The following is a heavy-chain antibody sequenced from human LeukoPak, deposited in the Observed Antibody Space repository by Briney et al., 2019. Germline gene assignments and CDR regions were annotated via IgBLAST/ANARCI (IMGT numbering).Heavy chain of an antibody. CDR2: IKQDGSEE. CDR3: ARSGIRGVVVTS. CDR1: GFAFSNYW. V-gene: IGHV3-7*03. Sequence: GGSLRLSCAASGFAFSNYWISWVRRAPGKGLEWVANIKQDGSEEYYVDSVKGRFTISRDNAKNSPFLQLNSLRAEDTAVYYCARSGIRGVVVTSRGQGTLVAVSS. D-gene: IGHD3-10*01. J-gene: IGHJ4*02.